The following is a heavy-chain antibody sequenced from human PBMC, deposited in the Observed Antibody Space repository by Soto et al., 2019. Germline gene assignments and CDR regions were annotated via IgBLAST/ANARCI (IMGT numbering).Heavy chain of an antibody. V-gene: IGHV3-21*01. Sequence: EVQLVESGGGLVKPGGSLRLSCAASGFTFSSYSMNWVRQAPGKGLEWVSSISSSSSYIYYADSVKGRFTISRDNAKNSLYLQMNSLRAEDTAVYYWARDRRDGYNFDYWGQGTLVTVSS. CDR2: ISSSSSYI. D-gene: IGHD5-12*01. CDR1: GFTFSSYS. CDR3: ARDRRDGYNFDY. J-gene: IGHJ4*02.